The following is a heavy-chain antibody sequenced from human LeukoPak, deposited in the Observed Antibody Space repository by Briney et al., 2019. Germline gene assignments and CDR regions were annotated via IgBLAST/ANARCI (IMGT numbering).Heavy chain of an antibody. J-gene: IGHJ4*02. Sequence: GGSLRLSCAASGFTFITYGMHWVRQAPGKGLEWVAFIRYDGSNKYYADSVKGRFTISRDNSKNTLYLQMNSLRAEDTAVYYCANPAIPFGDLSRGPDYWGQGTLVTVSS. V-gene: IGHV3-30*02. D-gene: IGHD3-10*01. CDR1: GFTFITYG. CDR3: ANPAIPFGDLSRGPDY. CDR2: IRYDGSNK.